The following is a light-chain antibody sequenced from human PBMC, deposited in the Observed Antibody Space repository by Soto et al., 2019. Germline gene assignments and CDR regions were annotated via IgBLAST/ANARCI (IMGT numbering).Light chain of an antibody. Sequence: QPVLTQSPSASASLGASVKLACTLSSGHSSYPIAWHQQQPEKGPRYLMKVNSDGSHSKGDGIPDRFSGSRSGAERYLTISSLQSEDEADYYCQTWGTGIHVVFGGGTKLTV. J-gene: IGLJ2*01. V-gene: IGLV4-69*02. CDR3: QTWGTGIHVV. CDR2: VNSDGSH. CDR1: SGHSSYP.